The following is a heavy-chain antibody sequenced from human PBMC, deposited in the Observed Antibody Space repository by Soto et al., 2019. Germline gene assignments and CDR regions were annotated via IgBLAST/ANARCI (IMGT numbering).Heavy chain of an antibody. D-gene: IGHD2-21*01. CDR3: AASCVGCGGFNYYGMDV. Sequence: PGGSLRLSCAASGFTVSSNYMSWVRQAPGKGLEWVSVIYSGGSTYYADSVKGRFTISRDNSKNTLYLQMNSLRAEDTAVYYCAASCVGCGGFNYYGMDVWGQGTTVTAP. CDR2: IYSGGST. V-gene: IGHV3-66*01. J-gene: IGHJ6*02. CDR1: GFTVSSNY.